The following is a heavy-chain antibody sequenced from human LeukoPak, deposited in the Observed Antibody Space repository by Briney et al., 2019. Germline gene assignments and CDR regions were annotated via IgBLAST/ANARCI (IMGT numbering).Heavy chain of an antibody. Sequence: ASVKVSCKASGFTFTSYGISWVRQAPGQGLEWMRWSSAHNGDTNYAQNIQGRVTMTTDTSTTTAYMELRSLRSDDTAVYYCAREAYCSGGSCYPGALDTWGQGTMVTVSS. D-gene: IGHD2-15*01. J-gene: IGHJ3*02. CDR3: AREAYCSGGSCYPGALDT. CDR2: SSAHNGDT. V-gene: IGHV1-18*01. CDR1: GFTFTSYG.